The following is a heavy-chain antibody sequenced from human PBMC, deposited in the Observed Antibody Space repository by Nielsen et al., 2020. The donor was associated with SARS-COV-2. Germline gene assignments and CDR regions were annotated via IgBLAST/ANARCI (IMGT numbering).Heavy chain of an antibody. CDR2: ISSSGSTI. V-gene: IGHV3-11*01. J-gene: IGHJ4*02. CDR3: ARARGYCSSTSCYRYAY. Sequence: RQAPGKGLEWVSYISSSGSTIYYADSVKGRFTISRDNAKNSLYLQMNSLRAEDTAVYYCARARGYCSSTSCYRYAYWGQGTLVTVSS. D-gene: IGHD2-2*02.